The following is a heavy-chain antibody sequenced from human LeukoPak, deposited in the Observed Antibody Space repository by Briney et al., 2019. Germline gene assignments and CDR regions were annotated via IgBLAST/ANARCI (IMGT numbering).Heavy chain of an antibody. J-gene: IGHJ4*02. D-gene: IGHD6-13*01. CDR3: AKDPARYSSSWYSPLDY. V-gene: IGHV3-9*01. CDR1: GFTFDDYA. Sequence: GGSLRLSCAASGFTFDDYAMHWVRQAPGKGLERVSGISWNSGSIGYADSVKGRFTISRDNAKNSLYLQMNSLRAEDTALYYCAKDPARYSSSWYSPLDYWGQGTLVTVSS. CDR2: ISWNSGSI.